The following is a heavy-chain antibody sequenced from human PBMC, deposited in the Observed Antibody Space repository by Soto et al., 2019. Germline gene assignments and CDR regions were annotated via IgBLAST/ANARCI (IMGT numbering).Heavy chain of an antibody. V-gene: IGHV3-30-3*01. D-gene: IGHD6-13*01. CDR2: ISYDGSNK. CDR1: GFTFSSYA. J-gene: IGHJ4*02. CDR3: ARDIGSSWYTIDY. Sequence: GGSLRLSCAASGFTFSSYAMHWVRQAPGKGLEWVAVISYDGSNKYYADSVKGRFTISRDNSKNTLYLQMNSLRAEDTAVYYCARDIGSSWYTIDYWGQGTLVTVSS.